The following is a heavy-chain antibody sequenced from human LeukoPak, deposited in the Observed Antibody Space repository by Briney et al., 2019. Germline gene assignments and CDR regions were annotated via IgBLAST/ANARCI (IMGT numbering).Heavy chain of an antibody. CDR3: ARADYSSSAFDI. D-gene: IGHD6-13*01. J-gene: IGHJ3*02. V-gene: IGHV4-59*01. Sequence: PSETLSLTCTVSGGSISSYYWSWIRQSPGKGLEWIGYIYYSGSNNYSPSLKSRVTISADTSKNQFSLNLSSVTAADTAVYYCARADYSSSAFDIWGQGTMVTVSS. CDR1: GGSISSYY. CDR2: IYYSGSN.